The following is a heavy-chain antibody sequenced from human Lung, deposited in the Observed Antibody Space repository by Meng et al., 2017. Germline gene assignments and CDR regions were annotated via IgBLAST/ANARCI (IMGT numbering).Heavy chain of an antibody. J-gene: IGHJ4*02. CDR1: GFTFSSYG. Sequence: QVQLVSSGGGVVKPGRSLRLSCASSGFTFSSYGMHWFRQAPGKGLEWVAVIWYDGSNKYYADSVKGRFTISRDNSKNTLYLQMNSLRAEDTAVYYCARGRYSSSSAVVDYWGQGTLVTVSS. V-gene: IGHV3-33*01. D-gene: IGHD6-13*01. CDR2: IWYDGSNK. CDR3: ARGRYSSSSAVVDY.